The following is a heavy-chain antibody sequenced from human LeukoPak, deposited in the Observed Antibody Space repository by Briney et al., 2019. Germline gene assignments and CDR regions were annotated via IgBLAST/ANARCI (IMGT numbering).Heavy chain of an antibody. V-gene: IGHV3-13*01. D-gene: IGHD3-10*01. CDR1: GFTFSTYD. CDR2: IGTAGDT. Sequence: GGSLRLSCASSGFTFSTYDIHLVRQTTGRGLEWVSAIGTAGDTYYVDSVKGRFTISRENAKNSLYLQMNSLRAGDTAVYYCVRGIVRRGYLDYWGQGALVTVSS. CDR3: VRGIVRRGYLDY. J-gene: IGHJ4*02.